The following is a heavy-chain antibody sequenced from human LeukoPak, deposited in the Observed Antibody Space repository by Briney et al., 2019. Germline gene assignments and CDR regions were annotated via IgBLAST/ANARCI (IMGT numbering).Heavy chain of an antibody. CDR1: GFTFSSYA. Sequence: GGSLRLSCAASGFTFSSYAMSWVRQAPGKGLEWVSAISGSGGSTYYADSVKGRFTISRDNSKNTLYLQMNSLRAEDTAVYYCAKEMGPGYYDSSGSPDWGQGTLATVSS. CDR2: ISGSGGST. V-gene: IGHV3-23*01. CDR3: AKEMGPGYYDSSGSPD. J-gene: IGHJ4*02. D-gene: IGHD3-22*01.